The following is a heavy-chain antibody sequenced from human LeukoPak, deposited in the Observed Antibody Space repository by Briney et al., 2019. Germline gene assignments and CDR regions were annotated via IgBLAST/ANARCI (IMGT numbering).Heavy chain of an antibody. D-gene: IGHD3-22*01. CDR2: INSDGSRI. J-gene: IGHJ4*02. CDR1: GVTFSEYW. CDR3: ASSPVITRD. Sequence: GGSLRLSCAASGVTFSEYWMHWVRQAQGKGLGWVSRINSDGSRITYADSVKGRFTISRDNAKNTLYLQMNSLRVEDTAVYYCASSPVITRDWGQGTLVTVSS. V-gene: IGHV3-74*01.